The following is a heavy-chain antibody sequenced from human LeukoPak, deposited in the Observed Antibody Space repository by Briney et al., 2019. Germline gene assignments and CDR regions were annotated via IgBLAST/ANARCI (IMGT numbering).Heavy chain of an antibody. Sequence: SESLSLTCTVSGGPTTSYYWSWIRQPPGKGLEWIGYIYYSGSTNYNPSLKSRVTISVDTSKNQFSLKLSSLTAADTAVYYCARDTSGYRRGSFDYWGQGTLVTVSS. CDR1: GGPTTSYY. V-gene: IGHV4-59*01. D-gene: IGHD3-22*01. CDR2: IYYSGST. CDR3: ARDTSGYRRGSFDY. J-gene: IGHJ4*02.